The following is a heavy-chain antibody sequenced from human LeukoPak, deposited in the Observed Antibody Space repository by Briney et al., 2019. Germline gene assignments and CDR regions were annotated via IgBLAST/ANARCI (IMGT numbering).Heavy chain of an antibody. J-gene: IGHJ4*02. D-gene: IGHD2-8*02. Sequence: SETLSLTCTVSAGTITSSSYYWGWIRQPPGKGLEWLGTIYYSGWTYYNPSLKSRVTISVATSKSQFSLNLSSLTAADPAVYYCATLAALSGDFDYWGQGTVVTVSS. V-gene: IGHV4-39*01. CDR1: AGTITSSSYY. CDR3: ATLAALSGDFDY. CDR2: IYYSGWT.